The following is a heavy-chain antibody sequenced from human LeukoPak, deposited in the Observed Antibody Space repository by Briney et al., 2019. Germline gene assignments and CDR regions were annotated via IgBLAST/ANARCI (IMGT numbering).Heavy chain of an antibody. Sequence: GGSLRLSCAVSGFTITSWSMNWARQAPGKGLEWLSYISSGSSPIYYADSVKGRFTISRDDAKNLVYLQMNSLRAEDTAAYYCTYLRTPYYNDKWLDPWGQGALVTVSS. D-gene: IGHD3/OR15-3a*01. V-gene: IGHV3-48*04. CDR3: TYLRTPYYNDKWLDP. CDR2: ISSGSSPI. CDR1: GFTITSWS. J-gene: IGHJ5*02.